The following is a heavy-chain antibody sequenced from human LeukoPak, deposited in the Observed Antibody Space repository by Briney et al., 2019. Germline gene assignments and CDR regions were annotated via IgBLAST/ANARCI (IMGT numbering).Heavy chain of an antibody. CDR3: ARGDNFGESGAFDI. D-gene: IGHD3-10*01. Sequence: PSETLSLTCAVYGGSFSGYYWSWIRQPPGKGLEWIGEINHSGSTNYNPSLKSRATISVDTSKNQFSLKLSSVTAADTAVYYCARGDNFGESGAFDIWGQGTMVTVSS. J-gene: IGHJ3*02. V-gene: IGHV4-34*01. CDR1: GGSFSGYY. CDR2: INHSGST.